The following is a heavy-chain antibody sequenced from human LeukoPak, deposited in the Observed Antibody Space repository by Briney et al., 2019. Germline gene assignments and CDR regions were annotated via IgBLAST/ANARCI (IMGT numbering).Heavy chain of an antibody. CDR3: AKVHTSSWSH. CDR2: IYSGGST. D-gene: IGHD2-2*01. V-gene: IGHV3-53*01. J-gene: IGHJ4*02. Sequence: GGSLRLSCAASGFTVSRNYMSWVRQAPGKGLEWVSIIYSGGSTNYADSVKGRFTISRDNSKNTLYLQMTSLRAEDTAVYFCAKVHTSSWSHWGQGTLVTVSS. CDR1: GFTVSRNY.